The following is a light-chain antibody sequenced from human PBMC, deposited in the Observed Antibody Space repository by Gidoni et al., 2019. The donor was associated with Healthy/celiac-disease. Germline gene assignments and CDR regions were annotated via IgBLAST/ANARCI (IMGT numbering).Light chain of an antibody. CDR3: QQYDNLPRT. CDR2: YAS. CDR1: QDISNY. Sequence: DIQMTQSPSSLPASVVDRVTITCQASQDISNYLNWYQQKPGKAPKLLIYYASNLETGVPSRFSGSGSGTDFTFTISSLQPEDIATYYCQQYDNLPRTFGQGTKLEIK. J-gene: IGKJ2*02. V-gene: IGKV1-33*01.